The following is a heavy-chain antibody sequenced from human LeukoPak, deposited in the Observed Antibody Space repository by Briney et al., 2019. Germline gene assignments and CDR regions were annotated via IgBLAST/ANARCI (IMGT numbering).Heavy chain of an antibody. CDR1: GYSISSGYY. V-gene: IGHV4-38-2*01. CDR3: ARGYSSGWHQPHY. Sequence: SETLSLTCAVSGYSISSGYYWGWIRQPPGKGLEWIGSFYHSGSPYYNPSLKSRVTISVDTSKNQFSLKLSSVTAADTAMYYCARGYSSGWHQPHYWGQGTLVTVSS. J-gene: IGHJ4*02. CDR2: FYHSGSP. D-gene: IGHD6-19*01.